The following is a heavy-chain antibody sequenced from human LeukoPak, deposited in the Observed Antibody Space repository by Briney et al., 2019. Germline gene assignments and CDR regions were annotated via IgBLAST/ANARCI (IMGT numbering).Heavy chain of an antibody. J-gene: IGHJ5*02. CDR2: IRYDGSNK. Sequence: PGGSLRLSCAASGFTFSSYGMHWVRQAPGKGLEWVAFIRYDGSNKYYADSVKGRFTISRDNSKNTVYMQMNSLRAEDTAVYYCARRNAPYGPFDPWGQGILVTVSS. V-gene: IGHV3-30*02. CDR3: ARRNAPYGPFDP. CDR1: GFTFSSYG. D-gene: IGHD3-10*01.